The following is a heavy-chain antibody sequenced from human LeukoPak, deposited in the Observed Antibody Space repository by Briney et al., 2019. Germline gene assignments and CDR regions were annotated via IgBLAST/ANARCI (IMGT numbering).Heavy chain of an antibody. J-gene: IGHJ4*02. CDR1: GFTFSNAW. D-gene: IGHD6-6*01. CDR2: IKSKTDGGTT. V-gene: IGHV3-15*01. CDR3: AREIEYSSSSFDY. Sequence: PGGSLRLSCAASGFTFSNAWMSWVRQAPGKGLEWVGRIKSKTDGGTTDYAAPVKGRFTISRDDSKNTLYLQMNSLRAEDTAVYYCAREIEYSSSSFDYWGQGTLVTVSS.